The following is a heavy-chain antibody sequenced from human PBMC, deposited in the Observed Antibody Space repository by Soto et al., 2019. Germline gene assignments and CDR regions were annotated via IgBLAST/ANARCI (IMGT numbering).Heavy chain of an antibody. V-gene: IGHV3-30-3*01. CDR3: ASMSGSSSNY. CDR2: ISYDGSNK. CDR1: GFTFSSYA. J-gene: IGHJ4*02. Sequence: GGSLRLSCAASGFTFSSYAMHWVRQAPGKGLEWVAVISYDGSNKYYADSVKGRFTISRDNSKNTLYLQMNSLRAEDTAVYYCASMSGSSSNYWGQGTLVTSPQ. D-gene: IGHD6-6*01.